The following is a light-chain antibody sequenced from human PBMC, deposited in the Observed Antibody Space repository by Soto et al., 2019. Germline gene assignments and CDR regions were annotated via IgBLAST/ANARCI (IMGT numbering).Light chain of an antibody. V-gene: IGKV1-5*01. CDR3: QQYNRYWT. CDR2: DAS. Sequence: DIHMTQSPSTLSASVGDIVTITCRASQSISSWLAWYQQKPGKAPKVLIFDASSLESGVQSRFSGSGSETEFTLTIRSLLPDDFATYYCQQYNRYWTFGQGTKVDIK. J-gene: IGKJ1*01. CDR1: QSISSW.